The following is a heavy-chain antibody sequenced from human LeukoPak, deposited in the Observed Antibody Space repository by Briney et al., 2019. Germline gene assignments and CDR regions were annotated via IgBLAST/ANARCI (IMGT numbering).Heavy chain of an antibody. Sequence: PSETLSLTCTVSGGSISSHYWSWIRQPPGKGLEWIGYIYYSGSTNYNPSLKSRVTISVDTSKNQFSLKLSSVTAADTAVYYCARGGTGIPVDYWGQGTLVTVSS. CDR2: IYYSGST. CDR3: ARGGTGIPVDY. CDR1: GGSISSHY. V-gene: IGHV4-59*11. J-gene: IGHJ4*02. D-gene: IGHD2-15*01.